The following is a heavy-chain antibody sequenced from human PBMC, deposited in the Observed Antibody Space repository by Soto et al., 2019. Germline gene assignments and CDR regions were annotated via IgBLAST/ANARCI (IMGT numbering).Heavy chain of an antibody. CDR1: GFTFDEYA. CDR3: AKDISRGPTKNYDLCSGPDY. Sequence: GGSLRLSCAASGFTFDEYAMHWVRQPPGKGLEWVSLISWDGSNRYYADSVQGRFTISRDNSKYSLYLEMNSLRPEDTALYYCAKDISRGPTKNYDLCSGPDYWGQGTLVTVSS. CDR2: ISWDGSNR. J-gene: IGHJ4*02. V-gene: IGHV3-43D*04. D-gene: IGHD3-3*01.